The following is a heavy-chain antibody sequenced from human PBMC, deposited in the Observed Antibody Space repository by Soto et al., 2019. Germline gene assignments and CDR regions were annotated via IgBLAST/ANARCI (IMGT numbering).Heavy chain of an antibody. CDR2: ISYDGSNK. CDR3: ARDAEGSYAYYAYYFDY. D-gene: IGHD1-26*01. CDR1: GFTFSSYA. V-gene: IGHV3-30-3*01. J-gene: IGHJ4*02. Sequence: GGSLRLSCAASGFTFSSYATHWVRQAPGKGLEWVAVISYDGSNKYYADSVKGRFTISRDNSKNTLYLQMNSLRAEDTAVYYCARDAEGSYAYYAYYFDYWGQGTLVTVSS.